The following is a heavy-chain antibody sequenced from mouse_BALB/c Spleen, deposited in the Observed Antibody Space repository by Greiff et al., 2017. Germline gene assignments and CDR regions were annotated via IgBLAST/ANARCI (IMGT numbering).Heavy chain of an antibody. CDR1: GYTFTSYN. CDR3: ALYGSSPDV. V-gene: IGHV1-12*01. D-gene: IGHD1-1*01. Sequence: QVQLQQPGAELVKPGASVKMSCKASGYTFTSYNMHWVKQTPGQGLEWIGAIYPGNGDTSYNQKFKGKATLTADKSSSTAYMQLSSLTSEDSAVYYCALYGSSPDVWGAGTTVTVSS. J-gene: IGHJ1*01. CDR2: IYPGNGDT.